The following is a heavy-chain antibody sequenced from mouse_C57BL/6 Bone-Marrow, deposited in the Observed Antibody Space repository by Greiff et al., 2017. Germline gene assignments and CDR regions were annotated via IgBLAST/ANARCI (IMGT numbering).Heavy chain of an antibody. J-gene: IGHJ1*03. CDR2: LNPNNGGT. D-gene: IGHD1-1*01. Sequence: EVQLQQSGPELVKPGASVKISCKASGYTFTDYYMNWVKQSHGKSLEWIGDLNPNNGGTSYNQKFKGKATLTVDKSSSTAYLELRSLTSEDSAVYDCAYYYGSSFYWYFDVWGTGTTVTVSS. CDR3: AYYYGSSFYWYFDV. CDR1: GYTFTDYY. V-gene: IGHV1-26*01.